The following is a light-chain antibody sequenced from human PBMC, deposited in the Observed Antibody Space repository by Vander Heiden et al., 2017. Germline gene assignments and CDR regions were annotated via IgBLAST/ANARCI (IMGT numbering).Light chain of an antibody. J-gene: IGLJ3*02. Sequence: QSVLTQLASESGPPGQRVTISCPGSSLHIGSNTVNWYQQFPGTAPTLLIYSNHQRPSGVPNRFSGSKSGTSASLAISGLQSEDEADYYWAAWDGSLNGWVFGGGTKLTVL. CDR1: SLHIGSNT. V-gene: IGLV1-44*01. CDR2: SNH. CDR3: AAWDGSLNGWV.